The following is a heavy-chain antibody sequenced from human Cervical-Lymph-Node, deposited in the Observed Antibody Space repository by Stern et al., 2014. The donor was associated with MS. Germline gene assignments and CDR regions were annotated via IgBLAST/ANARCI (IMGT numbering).Heavy chain of an antibody. V-gene: IGHV3-23*04. CDR2: ISGSCSSI. J-gene: IGHJ6*02. Sequence: VQLVESGGDLVQPGGSLRLSCAASGFTFNKYAINWVRQAPGKGLEWVSTISGSCSSIYYSDSVKGRFTIARDNSENALYLQMHSLRAEDTAIYYCAKQYFDSSGYSYYYGMDVWGQGTTVTVSS. CDR3: AKQYFDSSGYSYYYGMDV. CDR1: GFTFNKYA. D-gene: IGHD3-22*01.